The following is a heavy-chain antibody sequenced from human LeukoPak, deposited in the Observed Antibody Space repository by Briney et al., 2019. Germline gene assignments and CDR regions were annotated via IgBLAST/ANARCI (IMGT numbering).Heavy chain of an antibody. D-gene: IGHD3-22*01. V-gene: IGHV3-23*01. CDR3: AKMGYDSSGYYPYYFDY. CDR2: ISNNGGYT. Sequence: GGSLRLSCAASGFTFSSSAMSWVRQAPGKGLEWVSAISNNGGYTYYADSVQGRFTISRDNSKSTLCLQMNSLRAEDTAVYYCAKMGYDSSGYYPYYFDYWGQGTLVTVSS. CDR1: GFTFSSSA. J-gene: IGHJ4*02.